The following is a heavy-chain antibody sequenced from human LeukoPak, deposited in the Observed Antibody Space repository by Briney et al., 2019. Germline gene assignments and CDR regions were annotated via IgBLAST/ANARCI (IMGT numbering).Heavy chain of an antibody. CDR2: ISYDGSDK. D-gene: IGHD3-10*01. Sequence: GGSLRLSCAASGFTFSNYDMHWVRQAPGKGLEWVAVISYDGSDKYYADSVKGRFTISRDNSKNTLYLQMNSLRAEDTAVYYCAREGGSGSNPGYYYDRAVWGQGTRVPVPS. J-gene: IGHJ6*02. CDR1: GFTFSNYD. CDR3: AREGGSGSNPGYYYDRAV. V-gene: IGHV3-30*03.